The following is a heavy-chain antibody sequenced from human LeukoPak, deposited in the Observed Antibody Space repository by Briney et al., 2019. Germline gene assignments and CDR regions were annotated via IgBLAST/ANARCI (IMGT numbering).Heavy chain of an antibody. V-gene: IGHV1-2*02. J-gene: IGHJ5*02. CDR2: INPNSGGT. Sequence: GASVKVSCKASGYTFTGYYIHWVRQAPGQGLEWMGWINPNSGGTNYAQKFQGRVTMTRDTSISTAYMELSRLTSDDTAVYYCARVEELSHCSSTSCCDWLDPWGQGTLVTVSS. CDR3: ARVEELSHCSSTSCCDWLDP. CDR1: GYTFTGYY. D-gene: IGHD2-2*01.